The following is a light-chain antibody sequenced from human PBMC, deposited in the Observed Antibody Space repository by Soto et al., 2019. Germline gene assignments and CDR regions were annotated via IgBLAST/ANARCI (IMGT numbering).Light chain of an antibody. CDR2: DAS. CDR3: QQRSNWLT. V-gene: IGKV3-11*01. J-gene: IGKJ4*01. CDR1: QSVSSY. Sequence: EIVLTQSPATLSLSPGERATLSCRASQSVSSYLAWYQQKPGQAPRLLIYDASNRATGIPARFSGSGSGTDFTLIISLQEPEYFAVYYCQQRSNWLTFGGGTKVEIK.